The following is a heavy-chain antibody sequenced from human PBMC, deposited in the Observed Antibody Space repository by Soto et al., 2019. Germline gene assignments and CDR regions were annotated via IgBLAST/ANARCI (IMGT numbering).Heavy chain of an antibody. CDR1: GGSLSSGGYY. Sequence: QVQLQESGPGLVKPSQTLSLSCTVSGGSLSSGGYYWSWIRQHPGKGLEWIGFIYYSGSTYYNPSLTSQVTISVDTSQNQFYLKLSSVTAADTAVYYCARDTQRGYSGYFDSWGQGTLVTVSS. V-gene: IGHV4-31*01. J-gene: IGHJ4*02. CDR2: IYYSGST. CDR3: ARDTQRGYSGYFDS. D-gene: IGHD5-12*01.